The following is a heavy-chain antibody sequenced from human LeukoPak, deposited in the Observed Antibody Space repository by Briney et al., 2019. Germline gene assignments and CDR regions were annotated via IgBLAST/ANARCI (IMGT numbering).Heavy chain of an antibody. J-gene: IGHJ4*02. V-gene: IGHV3-53*01. Sequence: GGSLRLSCAASGCTVSSNDMSWVRQAPGKGLQGVSVIYSGGSTYYADSVKGRFTISRDNSKNTLYLQMNSLRAEDTAVYYCARHSRGRWYVFDYWGQGTLVTVSS. CDR1: GCTVSSND. CDR3: ARHSRGRWYVFDY. D-gene: IGHD6-13*01. CDR2: IYSGGST.